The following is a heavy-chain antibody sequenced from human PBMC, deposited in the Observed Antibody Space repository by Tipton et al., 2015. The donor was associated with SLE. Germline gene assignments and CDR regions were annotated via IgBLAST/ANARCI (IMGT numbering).Heavy chain of an antibody. Sequence: TLSLTCTVSGGSISSRGYYWNWIRHHPGKGLEWIGYIPSSGSTYYNPSLESRVTMSFGTSKNQFSLKLTSVTAADTAVYYCATPHGRSAFYYLDYWGQGALVTVSS. D-gene: IGHD2-15*01. CDR3: ATPHGRSAFYYLDY. V-gene: IGHV4-31*03. J-gene: IGHJ4*02. CDR1: GGSISSRGYY. CDR2: IPSSGST.